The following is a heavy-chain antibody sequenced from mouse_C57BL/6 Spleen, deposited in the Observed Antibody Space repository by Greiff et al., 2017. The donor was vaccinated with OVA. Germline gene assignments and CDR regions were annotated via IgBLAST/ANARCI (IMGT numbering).Heavy chain of an antibody. J-gene: IGHJ2*01. CDR3: ARGTTVVAPYFDY. D-gene: IGHD1-1*01. V-gene: IGHV1-42*01. CDR1: GYSFTGYY. Sequence: DVQLQESGPELVKPGASVKISCKASGYSFTGYYMNWVKQSPEKSLEWIGEINPSTGGTTYNQKFKAKATLTVDKSSSTAYMQLKSLTSEDSAVYYCARGTTVVAPYFDYWGQGTTLTVSS. CDR2: INPSTGGT.